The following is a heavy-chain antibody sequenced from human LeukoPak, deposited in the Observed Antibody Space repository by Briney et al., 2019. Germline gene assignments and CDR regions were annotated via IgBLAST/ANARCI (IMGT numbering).Heavy chain of an antibody. CDR2: IRSKANSYAT. CDR3: TLAVGGDEDY. D-gene: IGHD2-8*02. Sequence: GGSLKLSCAASGFTFSGSAMHWVRQASGEGLEWVGRIRSKANSYATAYAASVKGRFTISRDDSKNTAYLQMNSLKTEDTAVYYCTLAVGGDEDYWGQGTLVTVSS. V-gene: IGHV3-73*01. CDR1: GFTFSGSA. J-gene: IGHJ4*02.